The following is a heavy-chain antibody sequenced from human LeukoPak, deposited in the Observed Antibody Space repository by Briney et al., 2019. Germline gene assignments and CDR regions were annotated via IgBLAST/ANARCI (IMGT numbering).Heavy chain of an antibody. CDR3: ARDRFGYYYGSGSYKY. CDR1: GFTFSSYS. CDR2: ISSSGSTI. J-gene: IGHJ4*02. D-gene: IGHD3-10*01. V-gene: IGHV3-48*04. Sequence: QPGGSLRLSYAASGFTFSSYSMNWVRQAPGKGLEWVSYISSSGSTIYYADSVKGRFTISRDNAKNSLYLQMNSLRAEDTAVYYCARDRFGYYYGSGSYKYWGQGTLVTVSS.